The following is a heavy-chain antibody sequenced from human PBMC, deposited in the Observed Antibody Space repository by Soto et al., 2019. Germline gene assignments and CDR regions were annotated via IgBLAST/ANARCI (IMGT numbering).Heavy chain of an antibody. CDR3: AKREGYGSVDY. Sequence: GSLRLSCAASGFTFSSYAMSWVRQAPERGLEWVSLIDGSGVGTYYADSVKGRFTISRDNSKNTLYLQMDSLRADDTAVYYCAKREGYGSVDYWGQGTLVTVSS. J-gene: IGHJ4*02. CDR1: GFTFSSYA. D-gene: IGHD5-18*01. V-gene: IGHV3-23*01. CDR2: IDGSGVGT.